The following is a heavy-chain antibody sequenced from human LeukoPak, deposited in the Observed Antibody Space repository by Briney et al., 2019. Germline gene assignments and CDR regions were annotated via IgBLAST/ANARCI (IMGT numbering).Heavy chain of an antibody. V-gene: IGHV4-39*07. D-gene: IGHD3-22*01. Sequence: SETLSLTCTVSGGSISSSSYYWGWIRQPPGKGLEWIGSIYYSGSTYYNPSLKSRVTISVDTSKNQFSLKLNSVTAADAAVYYCARAYYYDSSGYLDPWGQGTLVTVSS. CDR1: GGSISSSSYY. CDR3: ARAYYYDSSGYLDP. J-gene: IGHJ5*02. CDR2: IYYSGST.